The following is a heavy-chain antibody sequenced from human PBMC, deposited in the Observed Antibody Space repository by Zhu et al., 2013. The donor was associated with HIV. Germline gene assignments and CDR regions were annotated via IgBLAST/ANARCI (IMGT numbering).Heavy chain of an antibody. Sequence: QVQLQESGPGLVKPSETLSLSCTVSGGSISSYHWSWIRQSPGKGLEWIGYIYYNGSTYYNPSLKSRLTISVDTSKNQFSLKLSSVTAADTAVYYCARYPHIAVDERGFDPWGQGTLVTVSS. D-gene: IGHD6-19*01. CDR2: IYYNGST. V-gene: IGHV4-59*12. CDR3: ARYPHIAVDERGFDP. CDR1: GGSISSYH. J-gene: IGHJ5*02.